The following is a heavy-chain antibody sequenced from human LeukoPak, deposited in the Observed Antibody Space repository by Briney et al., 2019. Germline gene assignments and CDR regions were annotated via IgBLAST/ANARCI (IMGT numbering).Heavy chain of an antibody. CDR3: ARGYGYTFDY. J-gene: IGHJ4*02. CDR2: ISSSGGTI. CDR1: GFTFSSYT. V-gene: IGHV3-48*01. Sequence: GGSLRLSCAASGFTFSSYTMSWVRQAPGKGLEWVSYISSSGGTIYYADSVKGRFTISRNNAKNSLYPQMDSLRAEDTAVYYCARGYGYTFDYWGQGTLVTVSS. D-gene: IGHD5-24*01.